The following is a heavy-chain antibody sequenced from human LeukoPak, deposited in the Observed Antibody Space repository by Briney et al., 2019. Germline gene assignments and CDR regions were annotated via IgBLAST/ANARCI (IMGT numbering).Heavy chain of an antibody. D-gene: IGHD2-2*01. CDR2: IYHSGST. Sequence: SETLSLTCAVSGYSISSGYYWGWIRQPPGKGLEWIGSIYHSGSTYYNPSLKSRVTISVDTSKNQFSLKLSSVTAADTAVYYCASNYCSSTSCRYGEGFDYWGQGTLVTVSS. CDR3: ASNYCSSTSCRYGEGFDY. V-gene: IGHV4-38-2*01. CDR1: GYSISSGYY. J-gene: IGHJ4*02.